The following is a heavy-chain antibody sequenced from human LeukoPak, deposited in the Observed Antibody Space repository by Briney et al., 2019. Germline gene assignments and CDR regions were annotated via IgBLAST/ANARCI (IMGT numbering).Heavy chain of an antibody. V-gene: IGHV4-34*01. D-gene: IGHD3-10*01. J-gene: IGHJ4*02. CDR3: ASGLENYYGSGSYYKV. CDR2: INHSGST. CDR1: GGSFSGYY. Sequence: SETLSLTCAVYGGSFSGYYWSWIRQPPGKGLEWIGEINHSGSTNYNPSLKSRVTISVDTSKNQFSLKLSSVTAADTAVYYRASGLENYYGSGSYYKVWGQGTLVTVSS.